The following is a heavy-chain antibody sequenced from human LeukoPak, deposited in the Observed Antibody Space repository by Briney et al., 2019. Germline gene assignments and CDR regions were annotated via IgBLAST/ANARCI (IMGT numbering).Heavy chain of an antibody. CDR1: GFTFSSYG. CDR2: IRYDGSNK. D-gene: IGHD6-6*01. V-gene: IGHV3-30*02. J-gene: IGHJ4*02. Sequence: GGSLRLSCAASGFTFSSYGMHWVRQAPGKGLEWVAFIRYDGSNKYYADSVKGRFAISRDNSKNTLYLQTNSLRAEDTAVYYCAKDLGYSSSYNITLLDYWGQGTLVTVSS. CDR3: AKDLGYSSSYNITLLDY.